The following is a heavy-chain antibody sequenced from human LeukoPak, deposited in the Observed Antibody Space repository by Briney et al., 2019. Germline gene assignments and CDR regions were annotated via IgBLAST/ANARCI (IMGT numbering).Heavy chain of an antibody. Sequence: GASVKVSCKASGYTFTSYGISWVRQAPGQGLEWMGWISAYNGNTNYAQKLQGRVTMTTDTSTSTAYMELRSLRSDDTAVYYCARDQGEFDQYYYYYGMDVWGQGTTVTVSS. CDR1: GYTFTSYG. CDR2: ISAYNGNT. D-gene: IGHD3-9*01. CDR3: ARDQGEFDQYYYYYGMDV. V-gene: IGHV1-18*01. J-gene: IGHJ6*02.